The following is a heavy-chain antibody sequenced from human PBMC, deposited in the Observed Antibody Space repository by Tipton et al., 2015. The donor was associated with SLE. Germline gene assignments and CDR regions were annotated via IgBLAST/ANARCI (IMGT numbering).Heavy chain of an antibody. V-gene: IGHV4-31*03. J-gene: IGHJ6*03. CDR3: ARVALFPSYMDV. Sequence: TLSLTCTVSGGSISSGGYYWSWIRQHPGKGLEWIGYIYYSGSTYYNPSLKSRVTISIDTSKNQFSLKLSSVTAADTAVYYCARVALFPSYMDVWGKGTTVTVSS. CDR2: IYYSGST. CDR1: GGSISSGGYY. D-gene: IGHD3-3*01.